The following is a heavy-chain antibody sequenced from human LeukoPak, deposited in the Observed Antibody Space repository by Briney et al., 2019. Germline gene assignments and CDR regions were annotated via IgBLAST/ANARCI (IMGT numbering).Heavy chain of an antibody. D-gene: IGHD3-10*01. V-gene: IGHV4-61*08. CDR2: IYYSGST. J-gene: IGHJ4*02. Sequence: PSQTLSLACTVSGGSISSGGYYWGGIRQSTGKGVEWIGYIYYSGSTNYNPSLKSRVTISVDTSKNQFSLKLSSVTAADTAVYYCARSRFGLFDYWGQGTLVTVSS. CDR1: GGSISSGGYY. CDR3: ARSRFGLFDY.